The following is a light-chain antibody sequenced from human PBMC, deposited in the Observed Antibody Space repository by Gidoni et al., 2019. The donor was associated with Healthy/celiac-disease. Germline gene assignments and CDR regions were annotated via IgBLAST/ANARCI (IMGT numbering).Light chain of an antibody. Sequence: DIQMPQSPSSLSASVGDRVTITCRASQSISSYLNWYQQKPGKAPKLLSYAASSLQSGVPSRFSVSGSGTDFTLTISSLQPEDFATYYCQQSYSTLWTFGQGTKVEIK. CDR2: AAS. CDR3: QQSYSTLWT. V-gene: IGKV1-39*01. J-gene: IGKJ1*01. CDR1: QSISSY.